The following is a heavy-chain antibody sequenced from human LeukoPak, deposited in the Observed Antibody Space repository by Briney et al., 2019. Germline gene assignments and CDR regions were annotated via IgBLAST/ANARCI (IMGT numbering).Heavy chain of an antibody. J-gene: IGHJ4*02. Sequence: GGSLRLSCAASGFTVSSNYMSWVRQAPGKGLEWVSVIYSGGSTYYADSVKGRFTISRDNFKNTLYLQMNSLRAEDTAVYYCARADREVNYFDYWGQGTLVTVSS. CDR2: IYSGGST. D-gene: IGHD1-26*01. CDR3: ARADREVNYFDY. V-gene: IGHV3-66*01. CDR1: GFTVSSNY.